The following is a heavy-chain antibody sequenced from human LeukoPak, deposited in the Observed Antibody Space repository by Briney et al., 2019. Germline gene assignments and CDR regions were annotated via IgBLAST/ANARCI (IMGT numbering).Heavy chain of an antibody. CDR3: AKDIQWLVTNTPYD. D-gene: IGHD6-19*01. CDR1: GFTFSSYG. V-gene: IGHV3-30*18. Sequence: PGGSLRLSCAASGFTFSSYGMHWVRQAPGKGLEWVAVISYDGSNKYYADSVKGRFTISRDNSKNTLYLQMNSLRAEDTAVYYCAKDIQWLVTNTPYDWGQGTMVTVSS. CDR2: ISYDGSNK. J-gene: IGHJ3*01.